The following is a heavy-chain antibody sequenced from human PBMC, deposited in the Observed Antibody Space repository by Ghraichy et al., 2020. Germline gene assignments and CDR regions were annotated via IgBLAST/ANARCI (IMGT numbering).Heavy chain of an antibody. CDR1: GYSFTSYW. Sequence: GESLNISCKGSGYSFTSYWIGWVRQMPGKGLEWMGIIYPGDSDTRYSPSFQGQVTISADKSISTAYLQWSSLKASDTAMYYCARRYCTGGVCSTTYYFDYWGQGTLVTVSS. CDR3: ARRYCTGGVCSTTYYFDY. CDR2: IYPGDSDT. D-gene: IGHD2-8*02. V-gene: IGHV5-51*01. J-gene: IGHJ4*02.